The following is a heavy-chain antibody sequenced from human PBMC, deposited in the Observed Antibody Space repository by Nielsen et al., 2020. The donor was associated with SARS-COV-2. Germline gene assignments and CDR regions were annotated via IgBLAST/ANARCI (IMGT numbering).Heavy chain of an antibody. Sequence: VRQAPGKGLEWVSSISSSSSYIYYADSVKGRFTISRDNAKNSLYLQMNSLRAEDTAVYYCARGPSSSGNYWGQGTLVTVSS. D-gene: IGHD6-13*01. J-gene: IGHJ4*02. V-gene: IGHV3-21*01. CDR2: ISSSSSYI. CDR3: ARGPSSSGNY.